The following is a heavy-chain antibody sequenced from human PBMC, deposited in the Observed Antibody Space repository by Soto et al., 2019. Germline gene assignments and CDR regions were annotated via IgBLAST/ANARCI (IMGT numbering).Heavy chain of an antibody. CDR3: ASLKRDYGDY. D-gene: IGHD3-9*01. J-gene: IGHJ4*02. CDR1: GFTFSDYN. V-gene: IGHV3-33*01. CDR2: MWYDGSNE. Sequence: QVQLVESGGGVVQPGKSLRLSCAASGFTFSDYNMHWVRQAPGKGLEWVAVMWYDGSNEEYGDSVKGRFTIYRDNSKNMLYLQMNSLRPEDTAVYYCASLKRDYGDYWGQGTLVTVSS.